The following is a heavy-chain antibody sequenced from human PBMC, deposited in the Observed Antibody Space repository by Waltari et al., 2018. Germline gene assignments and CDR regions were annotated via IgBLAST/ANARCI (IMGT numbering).Heavy chain of an antibody. J-gene: IGHJ4*02. Sequence: QVQLVQSGAEVKKPGASVKVSCKASGSTFTSYGISWVRQAPGQGLEWGGLISAYTSNTNKEQKLQVKGTMTTETATSTGYMELRSLRSDATAAYDCARGGREGATDLIDCWGQGTLVTVSS. V-gene: IGHV1-18*01. CDR2: ISAYTSNT. CDR3: ARGGREGATDLIDC. CDR1: GSTFTSYG. D-gene: IGHD1-26*01.